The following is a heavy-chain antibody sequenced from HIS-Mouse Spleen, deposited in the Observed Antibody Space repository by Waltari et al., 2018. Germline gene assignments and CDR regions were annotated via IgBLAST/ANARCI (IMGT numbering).Heavy chain of an antibody. CDR1: GYTLTELS. CDR3: ATGARITMIVVVPHDAFDI. J-gene: IGHJ3*02. V-gene: IGHV1-24*01. D-gene: IGHD3-22*01. CDR2: FDPEDGET. Sequence: QVQLVQSGAEVKKPGSSVKVSCKVSGYTLTELSMHWVRQAPGKGIEWMGGFDPEDGETIYAQKFQGRVTMTEDTSTDTAYMELSSLRSEDTAVYYCATGARITMIVVVPHDAFDIWGQGTMVTVSS.